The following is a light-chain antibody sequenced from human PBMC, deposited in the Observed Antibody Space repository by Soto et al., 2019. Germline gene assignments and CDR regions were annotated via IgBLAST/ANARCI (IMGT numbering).Light chain of an antibody. CDR2: KAS. Sequence: DIQMTQSPSTLSASIGERVTITCRASRNIGSWLAWYQQKAGKAPNLLIYKASTLETGVPSRFSGSASGTEFTLTISSLQPDDFATYYCQQHANYPITFGGGTKVEI. J-gene: IGKJ4*01. CDR1: RNIGSW. CDR3: QQHANYPIT. V-gene: IGKV1-5*03.